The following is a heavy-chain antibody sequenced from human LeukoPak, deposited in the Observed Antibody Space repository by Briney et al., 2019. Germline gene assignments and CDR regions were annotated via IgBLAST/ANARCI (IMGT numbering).Heavy chain of an antibody. J-gene: IGHJ4*02. Sequence: GRSLRLSCAASGFTLSSYGMHWVRQAPGKGLEWAAVIWYDGSNKDYADSVKGRFTISRDSSKNTVYLQMNSLRAEDTAVYYCARGDYGSGSYPRIFDYWGQGSLVTVSS. D-gene: IGHD3-10*01. V-gene: IGHV3-33*01. CDR2: IWYDGSNK. CDR3: ARGDYGSGSYPRIFDY. CDR1: GFTLSSYG.